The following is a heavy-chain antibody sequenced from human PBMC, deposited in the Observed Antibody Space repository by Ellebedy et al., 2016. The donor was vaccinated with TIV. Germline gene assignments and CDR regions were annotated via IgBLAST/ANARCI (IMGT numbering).Heavy chain of an antibody. Sequence: GESLKISCAASGFTFSNYAMHWVRQAPGKGLEWVAVISYDGSNKYYADSVKGRFTISRDNSKNTLYLQMNSLRAEDTAVYYCARGTDTVMVSDFDYWGQGTLVTVSS. D-gene: IGHD5-18*01. CDR2: ISYDGSNK. CDR1: GFTFSNYA. CDR3: ARGTDTVMVSDFDY. J-gene: IGHJ4*02. V-gene: IGHV3-30*04.